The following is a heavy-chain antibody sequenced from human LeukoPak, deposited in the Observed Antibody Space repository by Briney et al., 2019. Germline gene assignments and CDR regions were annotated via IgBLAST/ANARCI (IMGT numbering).Heavy chain of an antibody. V-gene: IGHV3-30*03. CDR1: GFTFSSYG. D-gene: IGHD3-3*01. CDR2: ISYDGSNK. CDR3: ARDRAWNYFDY. J-gene: IGHJ4*02. Sequence: GRSLRLSCAASGFTFSSYGMHWVRQAPDKGLEWVAVISYDGSNKYYADSVKGRFTISRDNSKNTLYLQMDSLRAEDTAVYYCARDRAWNYFDYWGQGTLVTVSS.